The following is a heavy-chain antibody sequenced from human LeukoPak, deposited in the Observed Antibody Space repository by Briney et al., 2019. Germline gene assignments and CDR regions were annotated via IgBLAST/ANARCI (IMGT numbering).Heavy chain of an antibody. CDR3: ARMWPEPDYYYYYMDV. D-gene: IGHD2-21*01. Sequence: GASVKVSCKASGYTFTGYYMHWVRQAPGQGLEWMGWINPNSGGTNYAQKFQGRVTMTRDTSISTAYMELSRLRSDDTAVYYCARMWPEPDYYYYYMDVWGKGTTVTVSS. J-gene: IGHJ6*03. CDR2: INPNSGGT. V-gene: IGHV1-2*02. CDR1: GYTFTGYY.